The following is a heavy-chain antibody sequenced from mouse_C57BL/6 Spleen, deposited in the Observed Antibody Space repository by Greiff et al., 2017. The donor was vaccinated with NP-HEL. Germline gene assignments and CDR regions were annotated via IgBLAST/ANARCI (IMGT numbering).Heavy chain of an antibody. CDR2: IYPGDGDT. CDR1: GYAFSSSW. V-gene: IGHV1-82*01. Sequence: QVQLKESGPELVKPGASVKISCKASGYAFSSSWMNWVKQRPGKGLEWIGRIYPGDGDTNYNGKFKGKATLTADKSSSTAYMQLSSLTSEDSAVYFCARESNYGSKYFDYWGQGTTLTVSS. D-gene: IGHD1-1*01. J-gene: IGHJ2*01. CDR3: ARESNYGSKYFDY.